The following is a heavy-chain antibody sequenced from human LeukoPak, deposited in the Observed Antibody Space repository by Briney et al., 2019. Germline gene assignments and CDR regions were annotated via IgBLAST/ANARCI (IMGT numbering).Heavy chain of an antibody. V-gene: IGHV4-59*12. CDR1: GSSISSYY. CDR2: IYYSGST. Sequence: PSETLSLTCTVSGSSISSYYWSWLRQPPGKGLEWIGYIYYSGSTNYNPSLKSRVTISADMSKNQLSLKLSSVTAADTAVYYCARGRRDPLWGRGTLVTVSS. D-gene: IGHD5-24*01. J-gene: IGHJ2*01. CDR3: ARGRRDPL.